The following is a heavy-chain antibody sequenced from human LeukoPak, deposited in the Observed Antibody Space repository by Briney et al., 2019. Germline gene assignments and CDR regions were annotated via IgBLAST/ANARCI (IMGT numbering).Heavy chain of an antibody. V-gene: IGHV3-21*01. J-gene: IGHJ3*02. CDR3: ARGLTVAVHDAFDI. D-gene: IGHD6-19*01. CDR2: ISSSSSYI. CDR1: GFTFSSYS. Sequence: GGSLRLSCAASGFTFSSYSMNWVRQAPGKGLEWVSSISSSSSYIYYADSVKGQFTISRDNAKNSLYLQMNSLRAEDTAVYYCARGLTVAVHDAFDIWGQGTMVTVSS.